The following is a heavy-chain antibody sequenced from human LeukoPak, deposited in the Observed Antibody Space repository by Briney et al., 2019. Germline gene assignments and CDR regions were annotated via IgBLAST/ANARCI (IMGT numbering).Heavy chain of an antibody. J-gene: IGHJ6*03. CDR3: AKGRGWEASYYYYYMDV. D-gene: IGHD1-26*01. CDR2: IRYDGSNK. CDR1: GFTFSNAW. Sequence: GGSLRLSCAASGFTFSNAWMSWVRQAPGKGLEWVAFIRYDGSNKYYTDSVKGRFTISRDNSKNTLYLKMNSLRAEDTAVYYCAKGRGWEASYYYYYMDVWGKGTTVTISS. V-gene: IGHV3-30*02.